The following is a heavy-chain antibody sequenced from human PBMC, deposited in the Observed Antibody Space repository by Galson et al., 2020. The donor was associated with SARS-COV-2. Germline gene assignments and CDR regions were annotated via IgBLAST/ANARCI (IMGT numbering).Heavy chain of an antibody. Sequence: GGSLRLSCAASGFTFSSYAMHWVRQAPGKGLEWVAVISYDGSNKYYADSVKGRFTISRDNSKNTLYLQMNSLRAEDTAVYYCAKGSYYDILTGYYGIDYWGQGTLVTVSS. V-gene: IGHV3-30*04. J-gene: IGHJ4*02. CDR3: AKGSYYDILTGYYGIDY. D-gene: IGHD3-9*01. CDR2: ISYDGSNK. CDR1: GFTFSSYA.